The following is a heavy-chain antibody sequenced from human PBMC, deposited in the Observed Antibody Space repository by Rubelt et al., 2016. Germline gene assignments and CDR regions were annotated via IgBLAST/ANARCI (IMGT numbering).Heavy chain of an antibody. CDR1: GYTFTSYG. CDR2: ISAYNGNT. D-gene: IGHD4-23*01. CDR3: ARDVGGNSVLYYFDY. V-gene: IGHV1-18*01. J-gene: IGHJ4*02. Sequence: QVQLVQSGAEVKKPGASVKVSCKASGYTFTSYGISWVRQAPGQGLEWMGWISAYNGNTNYAQKLPGGVTMTTATATRPACMELRSLRSADTAVYYCARDVGGNSVLYYFDYWGQGTLVTVSS.